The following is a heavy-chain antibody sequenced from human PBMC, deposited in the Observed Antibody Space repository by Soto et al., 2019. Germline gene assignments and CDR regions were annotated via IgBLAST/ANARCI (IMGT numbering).Heavy chain of an antibody. CDR3: ARDRNYYGMDV. V-gene: IGHV4-30-2*01. CDR1: GGSISSGGYS. J-gene: IGHJ6*02. CDR2: IYLSGST. Sequence: LSLTCAVSGGSISSGGYSWSWIRQPPGKGLEWIGYIYLSGSTFYNPSLKSRVTISLDRSKNQFSLKLSSVTAADTAVYFCARDRNYYGMDVWGQGTTVTVSS.